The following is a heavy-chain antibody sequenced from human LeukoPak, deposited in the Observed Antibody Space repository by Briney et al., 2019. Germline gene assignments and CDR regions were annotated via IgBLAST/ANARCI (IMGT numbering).Heavy chain of an antibody. V-gene: IGHV4-61*09. Sequence: PSQTLSLTCTVSGGPIRSGGYFWNWIRQHPGKGLEWIGHIYYDGTTNYNPSLKSRLTISLDTSKNQFSLRLTSVTAADTAMYYCARHPGYYYGLDVWGQGTTVTVSS. CDR2: IYYDGTT. CDR3: ARHPGYYYGLDV. D-gene: IGHD3-10*01. J-gene: IGHJ6*02. CDR1: GGPIRSGGYF.